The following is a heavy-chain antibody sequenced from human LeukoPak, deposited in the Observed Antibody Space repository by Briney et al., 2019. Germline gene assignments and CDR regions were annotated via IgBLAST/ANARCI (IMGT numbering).Heavy chain of an antibody. CDR1: GFIFSNYA. J-gene: IGHJ4*02. Sequence: GGSLILSCAASGFIFSNYAMSWVRQVPGRGLEWVSTISSRGDSTYVADSVKGRFTISRDNSKNPLHLQMNTVRAEDTAVYYCVKGPRPDITVAHTVENWGQGTLVTVSS. CDR2: ISSRGDST. D-gene: IGHD6-19*01. V-gene: IGHV3-23*01. CDR3: VKGPRPDITVAHTVEN.